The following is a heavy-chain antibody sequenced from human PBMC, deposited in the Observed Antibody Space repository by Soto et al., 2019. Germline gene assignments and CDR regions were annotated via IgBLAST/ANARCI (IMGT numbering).Heavy chain of an antibody. CDR1: GASVRSGGYY. V-gene: IGHV4-61*08. J-gene: IGHJ4*02. CDR3: ARDRGHHDFSCYYQAPLDS. CDR2: IHDSGST. Sequence: PSETLSLTCTVSGASVRSGGYYWSWIRQPPGKGLEWIGYIHDSGSTHYNPSLKSRITISVDTSKNQFSLKLNSVISADTAVYYCARDRGHHDFSCYYQAPLDSWGLG. D-gene: IGHD3-3*01.